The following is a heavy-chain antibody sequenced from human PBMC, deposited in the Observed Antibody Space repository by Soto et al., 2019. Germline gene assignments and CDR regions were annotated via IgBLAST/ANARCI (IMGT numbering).Heavy chain of an antibody. CDR3: AKDKGPVAGTPAGGYFDY. Sequence: GGSLRLSCAASGFTFSAYNMNWVRQAPGKGLEWVSSISRTSADIYYADSVKGRFTISRDNAKNSLYLQMNSLRAEDTAVYYCAKDKGPVAGTPAGGYFDYWGQGTLVTVSS. CDR1: GFTFSAYN. J-gene: IGHJ4*02. D-gene: IGHD6-19*01. CDR2: ISRTSADI. V-gene: IGHV3-21*04.